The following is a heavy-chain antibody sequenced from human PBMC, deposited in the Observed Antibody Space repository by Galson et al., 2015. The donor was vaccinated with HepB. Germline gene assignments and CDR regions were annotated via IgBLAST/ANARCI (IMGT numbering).Heavy chain of an antibody. CDR3: ARGRLYYYGSGSYPRGGYYGMDV. Sequence: LSLTCAVYGGSFSGYYWSWIRQPPGKGLEWIGEINHSGSTNYNPSLKCRVTISVDTSKNQFSLKLSSVTAADTAVYYCARGRLYYYGSGSYPRGGYYGMDVWGQGTTVTVSS. CDR2: INHSGST. J-gene: IGHJ6*02. V-gene: IGHV4-34*01. CDR1: GGSFSGYY. D-gene: IGHD3-10*01.